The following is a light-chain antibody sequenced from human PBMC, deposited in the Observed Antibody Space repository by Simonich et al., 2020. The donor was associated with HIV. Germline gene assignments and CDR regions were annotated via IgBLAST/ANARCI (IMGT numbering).Light chain of an antibody. J-gene: IGKJ1*01. V-gene: IGKV4-1*01. CDR3: QQYYITPPT. CDR1: QSVLYSSNNKNY. Sequence: DIVMTQSPDSLAVSLGERATINCKSSQSVLYSSNNKNYLAWYQQKPGQPPKLLIYCASTRESGVPDRFSGSGSGTDFTLTISSLQAEDVAVYYCQQYYITPPTFGQGTQVEIK. CDR2: CAS.